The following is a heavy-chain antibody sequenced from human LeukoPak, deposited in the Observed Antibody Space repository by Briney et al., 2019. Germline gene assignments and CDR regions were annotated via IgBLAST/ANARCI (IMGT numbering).Heavy chain of an antibody. D-gene: IGHD4-17*01. CDR1: GFTFDDYA. CDR2: ISWNSGSI. J-gene: IGHJ4*02. Sequence: GGSLRLSCAASGFTFDDYAMYWVRQAPGKGLEWVSGISWNSGSIGYADSVKGRFTISRDNAKDSLYLQMNSLRAEDTALYYCAKANHYGDYLDYWGQGTLVTVSS. CDR3: AKANHYGDYLDY. V-gene: IGHV3-9*01.